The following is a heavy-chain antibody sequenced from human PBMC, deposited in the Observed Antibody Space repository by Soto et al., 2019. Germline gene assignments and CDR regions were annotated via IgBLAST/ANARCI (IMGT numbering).Heavy chain of an antibody. CDR1: VVSISPFY. CDR2: LYYSDNT. D-gene: IGHD3-16*01. V-gene: IGHV4-59*01. Sequence: SETLSLTCTFSVVSISPFYWSCVRHPPGKGLEWIGYLYYSDNTNYNPSLKSRVTISVDASKNQVSLRLTSVTAADTAVYYCARVGGVEARTFDYWCQGTSVTVSS. J-gene: IGHJ4*02. CDR3: ARVGGVEARTFDY.